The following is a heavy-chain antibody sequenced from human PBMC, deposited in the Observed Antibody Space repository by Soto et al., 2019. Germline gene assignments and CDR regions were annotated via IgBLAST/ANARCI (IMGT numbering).Heavy chain of an antibody. J-gene: IGHJ5*02. CDR1: GGSISSYY. D-gene: IGHD3-3*01. Sequence: ETLSLTCTVSGGSISSYYWSWIRQPPGKGLEWIGYIYYSGSTNYNPSLKSRVTISVDTSKNQFSLKLSSVTAADTAVYYCARTVNYDFWSGYRWFDPWGQGTLVTVSS. V-gene: IGHV4-59*01. CDR3: ARTVNYDFWSGYRWFDP. CDR2: IYYSGST.